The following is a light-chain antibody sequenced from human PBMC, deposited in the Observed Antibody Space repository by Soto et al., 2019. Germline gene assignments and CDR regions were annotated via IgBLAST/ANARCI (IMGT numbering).Light chain of an antibody. J-gene: IGKJ1*01. CDR3: QQYNNWPWT. CDR1: KIVSSE. CDR2: AAS. V-gene: IGKV3-15*01. Sequence: EIVMTQSPATLSVSPGEIATLSCRASKIVSSELAWYQQKPGQPPKLLIYAASTMATGIPVRFSGSWSRKEFTLTISLLQSEDVADYYCQQYNNWPWTFGQGTKLEIK.